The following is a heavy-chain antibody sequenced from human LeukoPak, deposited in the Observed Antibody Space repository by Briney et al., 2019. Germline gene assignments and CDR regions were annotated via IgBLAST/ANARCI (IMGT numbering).Heavy chain of an antibody. V-gene: IGHV4-38-2*02. CDR3: ASLDCSSTSCHATRWGGFDY. CDR2: IYHSGST. J-gene: IGHJ4*02. CDR1: GYSISSGYY. D-gene: IGHD2-2*01. Sequence: SETLSLTCTVSGYSISSGYYWGWIRQPPGKGLEWIGSIYHSGSTYYNPSLKSRVTISVDTSKNQFSLKLSSVTAADTAVYYCASLDCSSTSCHATRWGGFDYWGQGTLVTVSS.